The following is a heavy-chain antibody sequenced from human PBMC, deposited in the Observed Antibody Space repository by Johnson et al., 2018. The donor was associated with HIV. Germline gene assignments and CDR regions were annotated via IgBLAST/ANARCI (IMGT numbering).Heavy chain of an antibody. V-gene: IGHV3-23*01. CDR2: ISGSGDST. Sequence: EVQLMESGGGLAQPGGSLRLSCAASGFTFNNYAMSWVRQAPGKGLEWVSGISGSGDSTYYADSVKGRFTISRDNSKNSLYLQMNSLRAEDTAVYYCAREMTHDDAFDIWGQGTMVTVSS. CDR3: AREMTHDDAFDI. J-gene: IGHJ3*02. D-gene: IGHD2-21*02. CDR1: GFTFNNYA.